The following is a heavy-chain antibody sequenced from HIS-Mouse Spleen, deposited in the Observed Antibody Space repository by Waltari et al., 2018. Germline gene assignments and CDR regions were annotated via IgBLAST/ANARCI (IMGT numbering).Heavy chain of an antibody. V-gene: IGHV1-2*02. CDR3: ARVGYSGSYYYGMDV. J-gene: IGHJ6*02. CDR2: INPNSGGT. D-gene: IGHD1-26*01. Sequence: QVQLVQSGAEVKKPGASVKVSCKASGYTFTGYYLNWVRQAPGQGLEWMGWINPNSGGTNYAQKFQGRVTMTRDTSISTAYMELSRLRSDDTAVYYCARVGYSGSYYYGMDVWGQGTTVTVSS. CDR1: GYTFTGYY.